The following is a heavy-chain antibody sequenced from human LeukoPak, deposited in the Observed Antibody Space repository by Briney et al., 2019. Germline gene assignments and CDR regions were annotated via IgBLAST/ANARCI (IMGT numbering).Heavy chain of an antibody. V-gene: IGHV1-18*04. CDR2: ICAYNGNT. CDR1: GYTFTSYG. CDR3: ASFNYYDSSGYYPILGY. D-gene: IGHD3-22*01. Sequence: GASVKVSCKASGYTFTSYGISWVRQAPGQELEWMGWICAYNGNTNYAQKLQGRVTMTTDTSTSTAYMELRSLRSDDAAVYYCASFNYYDSSGYYPILGYWGQGTLVTVSS. J-gene: IGHJ4*02.